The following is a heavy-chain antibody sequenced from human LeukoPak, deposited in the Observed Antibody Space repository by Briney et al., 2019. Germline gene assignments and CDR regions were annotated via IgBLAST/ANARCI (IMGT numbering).Heavy chain of an antibody. D-gene: IGHD3-22*01. CDR3: ARSRSGYYEGY. V-gene: IGHV3-21*01. Sequence: GGSLRLSCAASGFTFSSYNMIWVRQAPGKGLQWVSFISAGSSYIYYADSVKGRFTISRDNAKNSLSLQVNSLRAEDTAVYYCARSRSGYYEGYWGQGTLVTVSS. CDR1: GFTFSSYN. J-gene: IGHJ4*02. CDR2: ISAGSSYI.